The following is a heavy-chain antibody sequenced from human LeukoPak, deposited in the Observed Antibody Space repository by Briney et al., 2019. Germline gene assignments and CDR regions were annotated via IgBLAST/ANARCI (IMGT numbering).Heavy chain of an antibody. Sequence: GRSLRLSCAASGFSFSTYTMHWVRQAPGKGLEWVALISNDGSNEYYADSVKGRFTVSRDNPKNMVYLQLNSLKPEDTAVYFCARGEYCSGGTCFLIDTWGQGTQVTVSS. J-gene: IGHJ5*02. CDR1: GFSFSTYT. CDR2: ISNDGSNE. D-gene: IGHD2-15*01. V-gene: IGHV3-30*04. CDR3: ARGEYCSGGTCFLIDT.